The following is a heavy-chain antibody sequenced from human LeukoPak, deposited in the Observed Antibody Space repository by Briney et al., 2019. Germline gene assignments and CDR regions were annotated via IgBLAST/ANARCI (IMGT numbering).Heavy chain of an antibody. D-gene: IGHD5-12*01. J-gene: IGHJ4*02. CDR2: IIPIFGTA. CDR1: GGTFSSYA. Sequence: SVKVSCKASGGTFSSYAISWVRQAPGQGLEWMGRIIPIFGTANYAQKFQGRVTITTDESTSTAYMELSSLRSVDTAVYYCARDRGGYDPFDYWGQGTLVTVSS. CDR3: ARDRGGYDPFDY. V-gene: IGHV1-69*05.